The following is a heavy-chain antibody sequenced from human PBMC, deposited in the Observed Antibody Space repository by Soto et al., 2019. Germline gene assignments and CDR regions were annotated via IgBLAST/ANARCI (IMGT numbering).Heavy chain of an antibody. D-gene: IGHD2-21*01. CDR3: ASNSVAYCGGDCYSGYSY. CDR1: GGTFSSYT. V-gene: IGHV1-69*02. Sequence: QVQLVQSGAEVNKPGSSVKVSCKASGGTFSSYTISWVRQAPGQGLEWMGRIIPILGIANYAQKFQGRVTITADKSTSTAYMELSSLRSEDTAVYYCASNSVAYCGGDCYSGYSYWGQGTLVTVSS. J-gene: IGHJ4*02. CDR2: IIPILGIA.